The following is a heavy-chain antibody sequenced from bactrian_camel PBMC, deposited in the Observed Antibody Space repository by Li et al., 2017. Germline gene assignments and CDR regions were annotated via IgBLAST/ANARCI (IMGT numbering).Heavy chain of an antibody. CDR1: GFTFSQYR. CDR3: TTNRYGACRQ. D-gene: IGHD6*01. J-gene: IGHJ4*01. V-gene: IGHV3S40*01. CDR2: IYNGGGIT. Sequence: VQLVESGGGLVQPGGSLRLSCTASGFTFSQYRMIWVRQAPGKEREAVAFIYNGGGITYYADSVKGRFSISQDNAKNTMYLQMNNLRSEDTALYYCTTNRYGACRQWGQGTQVTVS.